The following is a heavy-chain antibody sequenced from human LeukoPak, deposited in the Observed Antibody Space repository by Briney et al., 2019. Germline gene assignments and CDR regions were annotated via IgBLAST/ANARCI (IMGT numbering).Heavy chain of an antibody. D-gene: IGHD3-22*01. J-gene: IGHJ1*01. CDR1: GYTFTGCY. V-gene: IGHV1-2*06. CDR2: IIPNSGDT. CDR3: ARPNYDSSGYYYLTSAEYFQH. Sequence: GASVKVSCKASGYTFTGCYIHWVRQAPGQGLERMGRIIPNSGDTNYAQKFQGRVTMTRDTSISTAYMKLSRLRSDDTAVYYCARPNYDSSGYYYLTSAEYFQHWGQGTLVTVSS.